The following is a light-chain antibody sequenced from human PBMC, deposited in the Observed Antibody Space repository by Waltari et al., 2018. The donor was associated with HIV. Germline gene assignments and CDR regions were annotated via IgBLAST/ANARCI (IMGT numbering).Light chain of an antibody. CDR2: DNY. Sequence: QSVLTQPPSVSAAPGQRVTLSCSGRSSNLGSNYVSWYQQLPGTAPKLLIFDNYKRPSGIPDRFSGSKSGTSATLGITGLQTGDEADYYCGTWDSGLSAVVFGGGTKLTVL. CDR3: GTWDSGLSAVV. V-gene: IGLV1-51*01. CDR1: SSNLGSNY. J-gene: IGLJ3*02.